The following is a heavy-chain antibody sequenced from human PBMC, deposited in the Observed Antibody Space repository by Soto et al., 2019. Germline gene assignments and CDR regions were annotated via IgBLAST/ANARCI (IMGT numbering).Heavy chain of an antibody. CDR3: ARVGTLVRGTYYFDS. D-gene: IGHD3-10*01. CDR2: ISYDGNNK. J-gene: IGHJ4*02. V-gene: IGHV3-30-3*01. Sequence: QVQLVDSGGGVVQPGRSLRLSCAASGFTFSSYAMHWVRQAPGKGPEWVAVISYDGNNKYYSDSVKGRFTVSRDNSKNTLYLQMNSLRSEDTAVYYCARVGTLVRGTYYFDSWGQGTLVTVSS. CDR1: GFTFSSYA.